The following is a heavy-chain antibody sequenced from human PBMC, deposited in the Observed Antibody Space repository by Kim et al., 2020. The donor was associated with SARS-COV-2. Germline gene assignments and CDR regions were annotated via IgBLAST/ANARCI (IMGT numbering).Heavy chain of an antibody. CDR1: GYSFTTYT. Sequence: ASVKVSCKASGYSFTTYTIHWVRQAPGQRLEWMGWINAANGNTEFSQKFQGRVTSSRDTTATTVHMEVSSLRSEDTAVYYCARGAYCRGGICFPPGCSWGEGTLVTVSS. J-gene: IGHJ5*02. CDR2: INAANGNT. CDR3: ARGAYCRGGICFPPGCS. D-gene: IGHD2-15*01. V-gene: IGHV1-3*01.